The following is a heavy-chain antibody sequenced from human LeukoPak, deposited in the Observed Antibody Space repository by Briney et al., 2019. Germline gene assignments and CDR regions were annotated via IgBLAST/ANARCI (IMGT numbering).Heavy chain of an antibody. V-gene: IGHV3-53*01. Sequence: PGGSLRLSCAASGFTVSSTYMSWVRQAPGKALEWVSVIYTGGSTYYADSVKGRFTISRDNPKNTLYLQMNSLRAEDTAVYYCARDNYGGNLDYWGQGTLVTVSS. CDR2: IYTGGST. J-gene: IGHJ4*02. CDR1: GFTVSSTY. D-gene: IGHD4-23*01. CDR3: ARDNYGGNLDY.